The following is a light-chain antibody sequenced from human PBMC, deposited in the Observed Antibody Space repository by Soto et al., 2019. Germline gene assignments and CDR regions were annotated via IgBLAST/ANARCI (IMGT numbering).Light chain of an antibody. CDR3: QQDNTFPRT. J-gene: IGKJ1*01. V-gene: IGKV1-12*01. CDR2: VSS. CDR1: QDISSW. Sequence: DIQMTQSPSSVSASVGDRVTITCRASQDISSWLGWYQQKPGKAPKLLIYVSSTLQSGVPSRFSGSGSGTEFTLTISSLQHEDFATYYCQQDNTFPRTFGQGTKVDIK.